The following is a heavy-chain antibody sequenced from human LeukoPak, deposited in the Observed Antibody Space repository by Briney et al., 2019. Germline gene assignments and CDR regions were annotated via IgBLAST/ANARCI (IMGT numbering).Heavy chain of an antibody. Sequence: GGSLRLTCAVSGFSVSGYWMTWVRQAPGKGLEWVANIKQDGSEKNYVDSVKGRFTISRDNAENSLFLQMNSLRVEDTAVYYCAREWQGGIAAAGTRIEGDYWGQGTLVAVSS. V-gene: IGHV3-7*01. CDR2: IKQDGSEK. CDR3: AREWQGGIAAAGTRIEGDY. CDR1: GFSVSGYW. D-gene: IGHD6-13*01. J-gene: IGHJ4*02.